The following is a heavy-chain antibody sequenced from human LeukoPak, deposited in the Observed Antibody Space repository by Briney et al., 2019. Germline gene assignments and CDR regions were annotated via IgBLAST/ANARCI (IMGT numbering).Heavy chain of an antibody. Sequence: PSETLSLTCTVSGGSISSYYWSWIRQPPGKGLEWIGYIYYSGSTNYNPSLKSRVTISVDTSKNQFSLKLSPVTAADTAVYYCARSNWGSNWFDPWGQGTLVTVSS. CDR1: GGSISSYY. J-gene: IGHJ5*02. V-gene: IGHV4-59*01. CDR2: IYYSGST. D-gene: IGHD7-27*01. CDR3: ARSNWGSNWFDP.